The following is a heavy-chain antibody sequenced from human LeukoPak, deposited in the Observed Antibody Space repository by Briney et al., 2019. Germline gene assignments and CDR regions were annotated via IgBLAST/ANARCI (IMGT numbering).Heavy chain of an antibody. J-gene: IGHJ4*02. CDR2: IYSSGST. Sequence: SGTLSLTCTVSGDSIGSYYWSWIRQPAGKGLEWIGRIYSSGSTNYNPSLKSRVTMSVDTSKNQFSLRLSSVTAADTAVYYCARASSGTYYTFDYWGQGTLVTVSS. D-gene: IGHD3-10*01. V-gene: IGHV4-4*07. CDR1: GDSIGSYY. CDR3: ARASSGTYYTFDY.